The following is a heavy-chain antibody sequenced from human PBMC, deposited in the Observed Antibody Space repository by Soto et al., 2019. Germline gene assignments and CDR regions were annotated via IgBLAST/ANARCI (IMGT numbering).Heavy chain of an antibody. D-gene: IGHD6-6*01. CDR1: GGTFGSYA. CDR2: IIPIFGTA. J-gene: IGHJ6*02. Sequence: ASVKVSCKASGGTFGSYAISWVRQAPGQGLEWMGGIIPIFGTANYAQKFQGRVTITADESTSTAYMELSSLRSEDTAVYYCARSSIAANYYYYGMDVWGQGTTVTVSS. V-gene: IGHV1-69*13. CDR3: ARSSIAANYYYYGMDV.